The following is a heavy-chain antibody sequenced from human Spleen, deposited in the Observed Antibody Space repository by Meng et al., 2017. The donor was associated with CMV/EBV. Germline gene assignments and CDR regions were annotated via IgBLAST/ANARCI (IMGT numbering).Heavy chain of an antibody. CDR1: GFTFSSYG. V-gene: IGHV3-33*06. D-gene: IGHD6-13*01. CDR2: IWSDGSNK. J-gene: IGHJ4*02. CDR3: AKAPYSSSWFVDY. Sequence: GGSLRLSCAASGFTFSSYGMHWVRQAPGKGLEWVAVIWSDGSNKYYADSVKGRFTISRDNSKSTLYLQINSLRAEDTAVFYCAKAPYSSSWFVDYWGQGTLVTVSS.